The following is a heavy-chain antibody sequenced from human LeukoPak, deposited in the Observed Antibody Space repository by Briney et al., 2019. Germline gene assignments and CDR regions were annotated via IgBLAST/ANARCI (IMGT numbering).Heavy chain of an antibody. CDR2: IRSKTNSYAT. Sequence: GGSLRLSCAASGFTFSGSALHWVRQASGKGLEWIGRIRSKTNSYATAYAASVKGRFNMSTDDSKNTAYLQMNSLKTEDTAVYYCTRWMIAGKRAFDIWGQGTMVTVSS. J-gene: IGHJ3*02. CDR3: TRWMIAGKRAFDI. D-gene: IGHD2-21*01. CDR1: GFTFSGSA. V-gene: IGHV3-73*01.